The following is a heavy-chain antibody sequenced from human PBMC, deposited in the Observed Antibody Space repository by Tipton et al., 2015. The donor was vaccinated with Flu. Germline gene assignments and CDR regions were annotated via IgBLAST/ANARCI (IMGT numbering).Heavy chain of an antibody. J-gene: IGHJ4*02. CDR3: ARGRGYCVTTTCLLPFDF. CDR2: T. Sequence: TYYNPSLKSRVTISVDTSKNQFSLRLTSMTAADTAVYYCARGRGYCVTTTCLLPFDFWGQGTLVTVSS. D-gene: IGHD2-2*01. V-gene: IGHV4-39*07.